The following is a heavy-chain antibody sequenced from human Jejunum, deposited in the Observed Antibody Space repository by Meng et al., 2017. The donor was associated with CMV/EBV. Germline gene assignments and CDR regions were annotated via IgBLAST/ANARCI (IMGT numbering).Heavy chain of an antibody. J-gene: IGHJ4*02. CDR3: AREATWGSYPFDY. CDR1: GYTVTTYP. CDR2: VNTNTGNP. Sequence: KASGYTVTTYPVNWVRQAPGQGLEWLGWVNTNTGNPTYGQDFKGRFVFSLDTSVSTAYLQISSLEPDDTAIYYCAREATWGSYPFDYWGQGTLVTVSS. V-gene: IGHV7-4-1*02. D-gene: IGHD3-16*01.